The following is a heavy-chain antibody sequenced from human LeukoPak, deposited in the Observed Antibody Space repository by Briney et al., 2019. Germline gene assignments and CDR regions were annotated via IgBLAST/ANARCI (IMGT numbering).Heavy chain of an antibody. J-gene: IGHJ4*02. CDR2: ISGSGGST. CDR1: GFTFSSYA. D-gene: IGHD1-1*01. V-gene: IGHV3-23*01. Sequence: VGSLRLSCAASGFTFSSYAMSWVRQAPGKGLEWVPAISGSGGSTYYADSVKGRFTISRDNSKNTLYLQMNSLGADDTAVYYCAKGNWRYFDYWGQGTLVTVSS. CDR3: AKGNWRYFDY.